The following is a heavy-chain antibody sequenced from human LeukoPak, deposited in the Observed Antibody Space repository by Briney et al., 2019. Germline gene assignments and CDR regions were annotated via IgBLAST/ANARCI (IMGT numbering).Heavy chain of an antibody. J-gene: IGHJ4*02. CDR2: INHSGST. CDR1: GGSFSGYY. V-gene: IGHV4-34*01. CDR3: ARAPGNYYDSSGYSVIDY. Sequence: PSETPSLTCAVYGGSFSGYYWSWIRQPPGKGLEWIGEINHSGSTNYNPSLKSRVTISVDTSKNQFSLKLSSVTAADTAVYYCARAPGNYYDSSGYSVIDYWGQGTLVTVSS. D-gene: IGHD3-22*01.